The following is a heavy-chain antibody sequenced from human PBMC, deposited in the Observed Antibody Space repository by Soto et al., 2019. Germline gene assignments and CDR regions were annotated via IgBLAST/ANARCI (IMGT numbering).Heavy chain of an antibody. CDR1: GFTFSSYA. CDR2: ISGSGGST. J-gene: IGHJ6*02. V-gene: IGHV3-23*01. D-gene: IGHD3-3*01. CDR3: AKYLKDWDFWSGYYLDV. Sequence: PGGSLRLSCAASGFTFSSYAMSWVRQAPGKGLEWVSAISGSGGSTYYADSVKGRFTISRDNSQNTLYLQTNSLRAEDTAVYYCAKYLKDWDFWSGYYLDVWGHGTTVTVSS.